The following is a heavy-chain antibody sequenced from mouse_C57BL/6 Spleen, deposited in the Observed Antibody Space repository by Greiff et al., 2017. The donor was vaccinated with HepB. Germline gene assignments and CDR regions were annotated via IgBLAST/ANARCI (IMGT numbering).Heavy chain of an antibody. CDR3: ARGGATVGSFDY. CDR2: ISYSGST. V-gene: IGHV3-1*01. Sequence: DVKLQESGPGMVKPSQSLSLTCTVTGYSITSGYDWHWIRHFPGNKLEWMGYISYSGSTNYNPSLKSRISITHDTSKNHFFLKLNSVTTEDTATYYCARGGATVGSFDYWGQGTTLTVSS. J-gene: IGHJ2*01. CDR1: GYSITSGYD. D-gene: IGHD1-1*01.